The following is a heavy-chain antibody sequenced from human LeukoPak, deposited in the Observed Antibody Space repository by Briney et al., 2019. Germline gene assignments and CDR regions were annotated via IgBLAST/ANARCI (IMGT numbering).Heavy chain of an antibody. D-gene: IGHD6-13*01. CDR3: ARGSPLFSSSWYVNY. J-gene: IGHJ4*02. CDR2: MNPNSGNT. V-gene: IGHV1-8*01. CDR1: GYTFTSYD. Sequence: ASVKVSCKASGYTFTSYDINWVRQATGQGLEWMGWMNPNSGNTGYAQKFQGKVTMTRNTSISTAYMELSGLRSEDTAVYYCARGSPLFSSSWYVNYWGQGTLVTVSS.